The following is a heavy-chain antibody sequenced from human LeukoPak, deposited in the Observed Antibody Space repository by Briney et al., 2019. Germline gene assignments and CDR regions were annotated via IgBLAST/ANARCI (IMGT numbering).Heavy chain of an antibody. CDR3: VRRAPGYSSGWLDY. Sequence: GGSLRLSCAASGFTFSAYAMHWVRQAPGKGLEYVSAISSSGGSTFYANSVKGRFTISRDNFKSTLYLQMGSLRAEDMALYYCVRRAPGYSSGWLDYWGQGTLVTVSS. V-gene: IGHV3-64*01. D-gene: IGHD6-19*01. CDR2: ISSSGGST. CDR1: GFTFSAYA. J-gene: IGHJ4*02.